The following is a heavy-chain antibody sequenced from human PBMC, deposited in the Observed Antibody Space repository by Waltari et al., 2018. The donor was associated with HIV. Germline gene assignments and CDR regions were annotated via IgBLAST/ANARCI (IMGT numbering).Heavy chain of an antibody. CDR1: FDSINSHY. CDR3: ARGGTGYSSLDS. V-gene: IGHV4-59*11. Sequence: LQYSGPILLKPSETLSLVCDVFFDSINSHYWNSIRQAPGKEFEWIGYSYSTGTVTYNPSLESRVTLSLDTSSKRFSLQLTSVTVAATGTYFCARGGTGYSSLDSWGPGTLVTVS. D-gene: IGHD2-15*01. J-gene: IGHJ4*02. CDR2: SYSTGTV.